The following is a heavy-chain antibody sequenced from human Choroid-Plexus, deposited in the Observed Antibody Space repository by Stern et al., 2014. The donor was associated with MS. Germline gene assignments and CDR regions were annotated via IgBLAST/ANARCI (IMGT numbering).Heavy chain of an antibody. CDR1: GFTFSNFG. CDR3: AKDRQWSTYFFDY. J-gene: IGHJ4*02. V-gene: IGHV3-30*18. D-gene: IGHD2-15*01. Sequence: VQLEESGGGVAQPGRPLILSCAASGFTFSNFGMHWVRQAPGKGLERVGLISYDGSDKYYADSVKGRFTIFRDNSKNTLYMHMNSLRAEDTAVYYCAKDRQWSTYFFDYWGQGSLVTVSS. CDR2: ISYDGSDK.